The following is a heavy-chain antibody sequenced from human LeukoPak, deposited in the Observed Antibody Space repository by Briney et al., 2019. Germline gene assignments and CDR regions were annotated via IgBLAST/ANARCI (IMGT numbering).Heavy chain of an antibody. Sequence: PSETLPLTCTVSGGSISSSSYYWGWFRQPPGKGLEWIGNIYFSGSTYYNPSLKSRLTISVDTSKNQFSLKLSSVTAADTAVYYCASLINGWPYYFDFWGQGTLVTVSS. CDR3: ASLINGWPYYFDF. V-gene: IGHV4-39*01. J-gene: IGHJ4*02. CDR2: IYFSGST. D-gene: IGHD6-19*01. CDR1: GGSISSSSYY.